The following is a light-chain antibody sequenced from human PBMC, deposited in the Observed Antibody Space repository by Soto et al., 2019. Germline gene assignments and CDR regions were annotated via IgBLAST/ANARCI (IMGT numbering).Light chain of an antibody. CDR1: QTISSW. Sequence: DIQMTQSPSTLSGSVGDRVTITCRASQTISSWLAWYQQKPGKAPKLLIYKASTLKSGVPSRFSGSGSGTEFTLTISSLQPDDFAPYYCQHYNSYSEAFVQGTK. CDR2: KAS. J-gene: IGKJ1*01. CDR3: QHYNSYSEA. V-gene: IGKV1-5*03.